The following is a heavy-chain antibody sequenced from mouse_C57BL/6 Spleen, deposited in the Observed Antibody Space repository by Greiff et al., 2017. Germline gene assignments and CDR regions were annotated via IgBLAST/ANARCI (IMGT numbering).Heavy chain of an antibody. Sequence: QVQLQQSGAELVRPVASVKLSCTASGYTFTDYYINWVQQRPGQGLEWIARIYPGSGNTYYNEKFKGKATLTAENASSTAYMQLSRLTSEDSAVYCCTRSDYDYDVCYAMDYWGQGTSVTVSS. CDR1: GYTFTDYY. CDR3: TRSDYDYDVCYAMDY. D-gene: IGHD2-4*01. J-gene: IGHJ4*01. CDR2: IYPGSGNT. V-gene: IGHV1-76*01.